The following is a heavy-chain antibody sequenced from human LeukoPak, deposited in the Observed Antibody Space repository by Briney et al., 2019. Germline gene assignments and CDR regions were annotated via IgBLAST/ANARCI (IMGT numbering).Heavy chain of an antibody. CDR2: ISGSGGST. CDR3: AKDHEEWLPYFDY. D-gene: IGHD3-3*01. V-gene: IGHV3-23*01. J-gene: IGHJ4*02. CDR1: GFSFDTYA. Sequence: PGGSLRLACTASGFSFDTYAMSWVRQVPGKGLEWVSAISGSGGSTYYADSVKGRFTISRDNSKNTLYLQMNSLRAEDTAVYYCAKDHEEWLPYFDYWGQGTLVTVSS.